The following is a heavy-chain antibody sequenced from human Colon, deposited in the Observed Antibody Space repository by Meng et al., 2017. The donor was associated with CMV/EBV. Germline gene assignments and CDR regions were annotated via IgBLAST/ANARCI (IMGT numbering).Heavy chain of an antibody. D-gene: IGHD3-16*01. CDR2: ISGDSANI. CDR1: GFTFSAYS. V-gene: IGHV3-21*01. Sequence: GESLKISCAASGFTFSAYSMNWVRQAPGKGLEWVASISGDSANIYYADSLRGRFTISRDNAKSSLYLQMISLRAEDTAVYYCARDIIGPKIVAKVFDPWGQGTLVTVSS. J-gene: IGHJ5*02. CDR3: ARDIIGPKIVAKVFDP.